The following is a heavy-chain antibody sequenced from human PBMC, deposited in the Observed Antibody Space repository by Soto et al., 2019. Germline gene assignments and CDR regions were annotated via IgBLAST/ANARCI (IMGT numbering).Heavy chain of an antibody. Sequence: GASVKVSCKASGYTFTSYGISWVRQAPGQGLEWMGWISAYNGNTNYAQKLQGRVTMTTDTSTSTAYMELSRLRSDDTAVYYCARDSGYSGYGIYGMDVWGQGTTVTSP. J-gene: IGHJ6*02. CDR2: ISAYNGNT. CDR3: ARDSGYSGYGIYGMDV. D-gene: IGHD5-12*01. V-gene: IGHV1-18*01. CDR1: GYTFTSYG.